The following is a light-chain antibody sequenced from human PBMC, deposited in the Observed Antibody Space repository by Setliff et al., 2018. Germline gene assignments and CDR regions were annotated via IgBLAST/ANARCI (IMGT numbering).Light chain of an antibody. V-gene: IGLV2-14*03. J-gene: IGLJ3*02. CDR1: SSDVGGYNY. CDR2: DVS. CDR3: SSYTSSSTRPV. Sequence: QSALTQPASVSGSPGQSITISCTGTSSDVGGYNYVSWYQQHPGKAPKLMIYDVSNRPSGVSNRFSGSKSGNTASLTISGLQAEDEADYYCSSYTSSSTRPVVGGGTKGTVL.